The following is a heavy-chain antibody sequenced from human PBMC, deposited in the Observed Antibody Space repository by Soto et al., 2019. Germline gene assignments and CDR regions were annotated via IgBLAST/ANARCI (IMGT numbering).Heavy chain of an antibody. CDR3: VRQSRVAAS. CDR2: ISGNSVDT. D-gene: IGHD3-3*01. J-gene: IGHJ5*02. CDR1: GFTFSDYY. V-gene: IGHV3-11*05. Sequence: QVPLVESGGGLVQPGGSLRLSCVASGFTFSDYYMNWIRQTPGKGLEWLSYISGNSVDTNYADSVKGRFTISRDNVKNFLFLQMNSLKPDDTAVYYCVRQSRVAASWGQGTLVTVSS.